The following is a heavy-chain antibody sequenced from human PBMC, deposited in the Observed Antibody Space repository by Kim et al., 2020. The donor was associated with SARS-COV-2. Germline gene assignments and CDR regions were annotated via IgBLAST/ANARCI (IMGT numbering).Heavy chain of an antibody. CDR3: ARDPGYSSSWLFDY. J-gene: IGHJ4*02. V-gene: IGHV3-30*04. D-gene: IGHD6-13*01. CDR2: ISYDGSNK. Sequence: GGSLRLSCAASGFTFSSYAMHWVRQAPGKGLEWVAVISYDGSNKYYADSVKGRFTISRDNSKNTLYLQMNSLRAEDTAVYYCARDPGYSSSWLFDYWGQGTLVTVS. CDR1: GFTFSSYA.